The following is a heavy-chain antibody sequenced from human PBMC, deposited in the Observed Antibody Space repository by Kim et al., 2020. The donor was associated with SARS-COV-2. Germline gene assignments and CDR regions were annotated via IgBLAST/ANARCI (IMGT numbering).Heavy chain of an antibody. CDR3: TTDRIVGATTFLPAY. J-gene: IGHJ4*02. D-gene: IGHD1-26*01. Sequence: APVKGGFTISRDDSKTTLYLQMSSLKTEDTAVYYCTTDRIVGATTFLPAYWGQGTLVTVSS. V-gene: IGHV3-15*01.